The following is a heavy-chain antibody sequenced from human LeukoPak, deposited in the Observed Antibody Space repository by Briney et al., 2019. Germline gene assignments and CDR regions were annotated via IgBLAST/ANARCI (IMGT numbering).Heavy chain of an antibody. J-gene: IGHJ4*02. CDR1: GFSFDVYA. V-gene: IGHV3-9*01. Sequence: PGGSLRLSCAASGFSFDVYAMHWVRQIPGKGLEWVSGITWNSGHIGYAESVKGRFTISRDNAKSSLYLHMDSLRPEDTAFYYCAKDLPSSGWSHFESWGQGTLVTVSS. CDR2: ITWNSGHI. CDR3: AKDLPSSGWSHFES. D-gene: IGHD6-19*01.